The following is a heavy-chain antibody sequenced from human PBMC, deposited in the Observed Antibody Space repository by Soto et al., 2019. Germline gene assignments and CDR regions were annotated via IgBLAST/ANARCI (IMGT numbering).Heavy chain of an antibody. Sequence: GASVKVSCKASGNTLTNYYMQWVRQAPGQGLEWMGIINPNGDSTGYAQKFQGRVKITRDTSTSTVYMELSSLTSDDSAVYFCASRDLSYSDFWSGYSLDYGVDVWGQGTTVTVSS. V-gene: IGHV1-46*01. D-gene: IGHD3-3*01. J-gene: IGHJ6*02. CDR1: GNTLTNYY. CDR2: INPNGDST. CDR3: ASRDLSYSDFWSGYSLDYGVDV.